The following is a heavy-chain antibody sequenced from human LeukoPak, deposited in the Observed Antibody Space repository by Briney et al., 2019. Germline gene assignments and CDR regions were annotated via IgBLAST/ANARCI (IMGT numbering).Heavy chain of an antibody. V-gene: IGHV3-49*04. CDR2: IRRKGYDRTT. CDR3: TRHMTTVTPYYFDY. CDR1: GFAFGDYA. Sequence: GGSLRLSCTPSGFAFGDYAMSWVRQAPGKGLEWVGFIRRKGYDRTTQYAASVKGRFTISRDDSKSIAYLQMNSLKTEDTAVYYCTRHMTTVTPYYFDYWGQGTLVTVSS. D-gene: IGHD4-17*01. J-gene: IGHJ4*02.